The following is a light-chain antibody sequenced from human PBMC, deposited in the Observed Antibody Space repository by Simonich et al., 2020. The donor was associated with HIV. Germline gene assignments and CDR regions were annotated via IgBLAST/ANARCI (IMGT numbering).Light chain of an antibody. J-gene: IGLJ3*02. V-gene: IGLV4-69*01. CDR1: SGHSSYA. CDR2: VNSDGTH. Sequence: QLVLTQSPSASASLGASVKLTCTLSSGHSSYAVAWHQQLPEQGPRNMTKVNSDGTHNKGDGYPDRFSGSSSGAERYLTISSLQAEDEADYYCQTWGTGIRVFGGGTKLTVL. CDR3: QTWGTGIRV.